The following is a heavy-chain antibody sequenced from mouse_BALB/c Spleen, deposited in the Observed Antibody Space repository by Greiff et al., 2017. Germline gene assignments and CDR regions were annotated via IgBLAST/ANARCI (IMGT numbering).Heavy chain of an antibody. Sequence: EVKLMESGGGLVQPGGSLRLSCAPSGFTFTDYYMSWVRQPPGKALEWLGFIRNKANGYTTEYSASVKGRFTISRDNSQSILYLQMNTLRAEDSATYYCARDYDYDVYGDFDVWGAGTTVTVSA. CDR1: GFTFTDYY. CDR3: ARDYDYDVYGDFDV. D-gene: IGHD2-4*01. CDR2: IRNKANGYTT. V-gene: IGHV7-3*02. J-gene: IGHJ1*01.